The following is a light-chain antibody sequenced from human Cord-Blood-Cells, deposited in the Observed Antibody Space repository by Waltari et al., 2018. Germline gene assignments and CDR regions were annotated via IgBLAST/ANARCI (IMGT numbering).Light chain of an antibody. CDR1: QSVSSN. V-gene: IGKV3-15*01. Sequence: EIVMTQSPATLSVSPGERATLSCRASQSVSSNLAWYQQKPGQAPRLLIYGASTRATGIPARFSGSGSGTEFTLTISSLQSEDFAVYYCQQYNNWPLTDQGRRTFGQGTRWKSN. CDR3: QQYNNWPLTDQGRRT. CDR2: GAS. J-gene: IGKJ1*01.